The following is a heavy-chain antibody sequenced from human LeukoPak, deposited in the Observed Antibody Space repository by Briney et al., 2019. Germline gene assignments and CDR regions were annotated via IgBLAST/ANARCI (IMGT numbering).Heavy chain of an antibody. CDR1: GFTFNSYA. D-gene: IGHD2-21*02. J-gene: IGHJ4*02. CDR2: ISGSGGST. V-gene: IGHV3-23*01. CDR3: AKDSRACGGDCSSAFDY. Sequence: GGSLRLSCAASGFTFNSYAMSWVRQAAGKGLEWVSSISGSGGSTYYADSVKGRFTISRDSSKNMLYLQMNILRAEDTAIYYCAKDSRACGGDCSSAFDYWGQGTLVAVSP.